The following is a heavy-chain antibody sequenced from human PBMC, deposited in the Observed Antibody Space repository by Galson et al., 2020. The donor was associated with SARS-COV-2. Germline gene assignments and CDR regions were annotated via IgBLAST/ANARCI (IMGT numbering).Heavy chain of an antibody. Sequence: GGSLRLSCEASGFTFSSYPMHCVRQAPGKGPEWVAVISYDGSNKYYADSVKGRFTISRDNSKNTLYLQMNSLRAEDTAVYYCARDLYCWRNYFDYWGQGTLVTVSS. CDR2: ISYDGSNK. J-gene: IGHJ4*02. D-gene: IGHD3-3*01. V-gene: IGHV3-30*01. CDR1: GFTFSSYP. CDR3: ARDLYCWRNYFDY.